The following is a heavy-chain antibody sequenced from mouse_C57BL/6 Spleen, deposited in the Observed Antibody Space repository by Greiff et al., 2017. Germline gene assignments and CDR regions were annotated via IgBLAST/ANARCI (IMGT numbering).Heavy chain of an antibody. Sequence: QVQLQQPGAELVRPGTSVKLSCKASGYTFTSYWMHWVKQRPGQGLEWIGVIDPSDSYTNYNQKFKGKATLTVDTSSSTAYMQLSSLTSEDSAVYYCARSLSYGSSWYFDYWGQGTTLTVSS. CDR2: IDPSDSYT. CDR3: ARSLSYGSSWYFDY. J-gene: IGHJ2*01. D-gene: IGHD1-1*01. CDR1: GYTFTSYW. V-gene: IGHV1-59*01.